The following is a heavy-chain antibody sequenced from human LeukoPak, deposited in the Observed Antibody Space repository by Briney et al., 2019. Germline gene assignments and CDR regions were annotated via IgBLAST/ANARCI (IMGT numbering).Heavy chain of an antibody. CDR3: AREFYSPFDP. CDR1: GNSLTEMS. D-gene: IGHD3-10*01. CDR2: MNPNSGNT. Sequence: ASVKVSCKVSGNSLTEMSMHWVRQATGQGLEWMGWMNPNSGNTGYAQKFQGRVTITRNTSISTAYMELSSLRSEDTAVYYCAREFYSPFDPWGQGTLVTVSS. J-gene: IGHJ5*02. V-gene: IGHV1-8*03.